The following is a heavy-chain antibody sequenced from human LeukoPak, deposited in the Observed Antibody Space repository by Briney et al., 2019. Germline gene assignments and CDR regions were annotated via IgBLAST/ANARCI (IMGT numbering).Heavy chain of an antibody. CDR3: ARDNTEGVRGVISYFDY. Sequence: GGTLRLSCAASGFTFSSYEMNWVRQAPGKGLEWVSYISSSGSTIYYADSVKGRFTISRDNAKNSLYLQMNGLRAEDTAVYYCARDNTEGVRGVISYFDYWGQGAMVTVSS. V-gene: IGHV3-48*03. CDR1: GFTFSSYE. D-gene: IGHD3-10*01. CDR2: ISSSGSTI. J-gene: IGHJ4*02.